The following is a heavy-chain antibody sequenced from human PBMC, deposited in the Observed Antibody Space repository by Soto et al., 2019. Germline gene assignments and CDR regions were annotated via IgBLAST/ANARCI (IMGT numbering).Heavy chain of an antibody. J-gene: IGHJ6*02. D-gene: IGHD3-10*01. Sequence: ASLKVSCKASGYTFTSYGISWVRQAPGQGLEWMGWISAYNGNTNYAQKLQGRVTMTTDTSTSTAYMELRSLRSDDTAVYYYARDGLLWFGELLSRRYYYYGMDVWGQGTTVTVSS. V-gene: IGHV1-18*04. CDR2: ISAYNGNT. CDR1: GYTFTSYG. CDR3: ARDGLLWFGELLSRRYYYYGMDV.